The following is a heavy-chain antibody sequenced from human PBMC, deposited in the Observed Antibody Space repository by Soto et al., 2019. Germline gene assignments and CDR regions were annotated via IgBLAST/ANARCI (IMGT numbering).Heavy chain of an antibody. CDR1: GGSISSYY. CDR3: ARSGIPYPYYFDY. V-gene: IGHV4-59*01. Sequence: SETLSLTCTVSGGSISSYYWSWIRQPPGKGLEWIGYIYYSGSTNYNPSLKSRVTISVDTSKNQFSLKLSSVTAADTAVYYCARSGIPYPYYFDYWGQGTLVTVSS. D-gene: IGHD2-21*01. CDR2: IYYSGST. J-gene: IGHJ4*02.